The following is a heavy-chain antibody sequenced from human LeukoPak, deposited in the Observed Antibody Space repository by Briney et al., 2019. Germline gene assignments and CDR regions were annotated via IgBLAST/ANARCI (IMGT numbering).Heavy chain of an antibody. CDR2: IKSKTDYRTT. V-gene: IGHV3-15*01. CDR1: GLTFSNAW. CDR3: TTAVAVAGSTYFDY. D-gene: IGHD6-19*01. J-gene: IGHJ4*02. Sequence: GGSLRLSCTASGLTFSNAWMSWVRQAPEKGLEWVGRIKSKTDYRTTDYAAPVKGRFAISRDDSKNTLYLQMNSLKTEDTAVYYCTTAVAVAGSTYFDYWGQGTLVTVSS.